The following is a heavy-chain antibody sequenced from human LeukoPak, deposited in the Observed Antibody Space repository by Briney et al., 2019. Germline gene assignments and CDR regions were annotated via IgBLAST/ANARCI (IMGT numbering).Heavy chain of an antibody. CDR1: GFTFGSYW. Sequence: GGSLRLSCAASGFTFGSYWMHWVRQAPGKGPVWVSRINSDGSSTSYADSVKGRFTISRDNAKNTLYLQMNSLRAEDTAVYYCSRVDIGSYYRYFDLWGRGTLVTVSS. D-gene: IGHD3-10*01. CDR3: SRVDIGSYYRYFDL. V-gene: IGHV3-74*01. CDR2: INSDGSST. J-gene: IGHJ2*01.